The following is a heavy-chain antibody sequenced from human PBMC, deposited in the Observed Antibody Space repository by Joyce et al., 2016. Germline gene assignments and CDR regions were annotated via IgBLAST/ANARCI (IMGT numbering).Heavy chain of an antibody. D-gene: IGHD3-22*01. CDR2: ISTYNNNT. CDR1: GYTFTSYG. Sequence: QVQLVQSGAEVKKPGASVKVSCKTSGYTFTSYGISWVRQAPGQGLKWMGWISTYNNNTNYAQKFQGRVTMTTDTSTTTAFMELRSLRSDDTAVYFCARGPLITMIVVVSDAFDIWGQGTMVTVSS. J-gene: IGHJ3*02. CDR3: ARGPLITMIVVVSDAFDI. V-gene: IGHV1-18*01.